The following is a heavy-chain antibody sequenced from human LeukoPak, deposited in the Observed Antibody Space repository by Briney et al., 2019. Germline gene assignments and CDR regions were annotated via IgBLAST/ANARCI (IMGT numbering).Heavy chain of an antibody. Sequence: GGSLRLSCAASGFTFSSYGMHWVRQAPGKGLEWVAFIRYDGSNKYYADSVKGRFNISRDNAKNSLFLQMNSLRAEDTAVYYCARGKIAAAYNDFWGQGTLVTVSS. V-gene: IGHV3-30*02. CDR2: IRYDGSNK. D-gene: IGHD6-13*01. CDR3: ARGKIAAAYNDF. J-gene: IGHJ4*02. CDR1: GFTFSSYG.